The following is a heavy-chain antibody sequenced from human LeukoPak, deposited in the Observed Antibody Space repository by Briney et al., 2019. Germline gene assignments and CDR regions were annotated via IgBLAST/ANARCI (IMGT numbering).Heavy chain of an antibody. V-gene: IGHV1-2*02. CDR2: INPNSGGT. Sequence: ASVKVSCKASGYTFTGYYMHWVRQAPGQGLEWMGWINPNSGGTNYAQKFQGRVTMTKDTSISTAYMELSRLRSDDTAVYYCAREITLIVVASPYFDYWGQGPLVTVSP. D-gene: IGHD3-22*01. J-gene: IGHJ4*02. CDR3: AREITLIVVASPYFDY. CDR1: GYTFTGYY.